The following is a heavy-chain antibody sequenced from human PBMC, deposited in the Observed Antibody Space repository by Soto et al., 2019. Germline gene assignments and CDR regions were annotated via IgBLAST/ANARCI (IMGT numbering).Heavy chain of an antibody. Sequence: SETLSLTCAVSGYSVSSDYYWGFIRQPPGKEMEWIASIHHSGSTYYNLSLKSRVTISVDTSKNQLSLKVNSVTAADTAVYYCARIKQQLIPDYWGQGTLVTVSS. V-gene: IGHV4-38-2*01. CDR1: GYSVSSDYY. CDR3: ARIKQQLIPDY. J-gene: IGHJ4*02. D-gene: IGHD6-13*01. CDR2: IHHSGST.